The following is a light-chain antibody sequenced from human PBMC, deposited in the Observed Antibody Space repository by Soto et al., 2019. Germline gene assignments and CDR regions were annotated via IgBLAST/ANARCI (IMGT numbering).Light chain of an antibody. J-gene: IGKJ4*01. Sequence: EIVMTQSPATLSVSPGERATLSCRASQSVSSNLAWYQQKPGQAPRLLIYGASTRATGIPARFSGSGSGTEFTLPISSLQSEDFAVYSCQHYNNWPPLPFGGGTKVEIK. CDR2: GAS. V-gene: IGKV3-15*01. CDR3: QHYNNWPPLP. CDR1: QSVSSN.